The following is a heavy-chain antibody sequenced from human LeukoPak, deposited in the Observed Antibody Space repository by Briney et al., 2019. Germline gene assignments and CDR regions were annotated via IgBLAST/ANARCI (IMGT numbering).Heavy chain of an antibody. Sequence: GSLLFSCGASGFNFVTYGMYWVRQAPGKGLECLTFIKYDGSRKYYADSVKGRFTISRDNSNNILYLQMNNLRAEDTAVYYCVKDLMRDIWFGESWGQGTLVTVSS. CDR2: IKYDGSRK. D-gene: IGHD3-10*01. CDR3: VKDLMRDIWFGES. J-gene: IGHJ5*02. CDR1: GFNFVTYG. V-gene: IGHV3-30*02.